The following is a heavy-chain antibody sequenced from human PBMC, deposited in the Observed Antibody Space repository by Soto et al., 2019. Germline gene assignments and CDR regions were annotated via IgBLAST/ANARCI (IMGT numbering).Heavy chain of an antibody. CDR1: GGSISRYY. J-gene: IGHJ4*02. Sequence: SETLSLTCTVSGGSISRYYWRWSRQPPGKGLEWIGYIYYSGSTNYNPSLKSRVTISVDTSKNQFSLKLSSVTAADTAVYYCARDEWLDYWGQGTLVNVSS. D-gene: IGHD3-3*01. CDR3: ARDEWLDY. CDR2: IYYSGST. V-gene: IGHV4-59*01.